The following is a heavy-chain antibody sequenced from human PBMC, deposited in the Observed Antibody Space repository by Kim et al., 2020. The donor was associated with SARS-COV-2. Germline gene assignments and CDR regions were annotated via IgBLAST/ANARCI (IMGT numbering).Heavy chain of an antibody. V-gene: IGHV1-69*01. D-gene: IGHD3-10*01. CDR3: ARVRGVYIGEGY. Sequence: NYAQKVQGRVTITADESTSTAYMELSSLRSEDTAVYYCARVRGVYIGEGYWGQGTLVTVSS. J-gene: IGHJ4*02.